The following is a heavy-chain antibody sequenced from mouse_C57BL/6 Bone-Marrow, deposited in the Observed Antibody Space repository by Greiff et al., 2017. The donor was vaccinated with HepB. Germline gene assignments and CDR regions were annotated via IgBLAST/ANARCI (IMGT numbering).Heavy chain of an antibody. CDR2: IWGGGST. J-gene: IGHJ4*01. D-gene: IGHD2-1*01. V-gene: IGHV2-9*01. CDR1: GFSLTSYG. CDR3: AKNYCHYYAMDY. Sequence: VKLVESGPGLVAPSQSLSITCTVSGFSLTSYGVAWVRQPPGKGLEWLGVIWGGGSTNYNSAHMSRLSTSKGNSKSQVFLKMNRLQTDDTAMYYYAKNYCHYYAMDYWGQGTSVTVSS.